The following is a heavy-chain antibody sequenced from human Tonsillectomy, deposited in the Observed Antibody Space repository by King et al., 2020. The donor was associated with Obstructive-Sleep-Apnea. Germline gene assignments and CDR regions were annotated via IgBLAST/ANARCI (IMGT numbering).Heavy chain of an antibody. D-gene: IGHD1-26*01. CDR2: FYPGDSDT. V-gene: IGHV5-51*01. J-gene: IGHJ3*01. CDR1: GYNFNKYW. Sequence: VQLVESGAELEKPGQSLTISCPASGYNFNKYWIAWVRHMPGKGLEWMGSFYPGDSDTRYSPSFQGQVTISGDKSINTAYLSWGSLKSSDTAIYFCARRGEPQFQDSFDVWGQGTMVTVSS. CDR3: ARRGEPQFQDSFDV.